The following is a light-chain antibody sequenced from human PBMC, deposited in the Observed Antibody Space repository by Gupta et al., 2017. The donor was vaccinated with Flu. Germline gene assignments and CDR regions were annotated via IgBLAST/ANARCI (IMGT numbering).Light chain of an antibody. Sequence: PGPLPLSPGKRAALACRASQSVSMYLAWFQQKPGQAPRLLLYDASNRATGIPARFSGSGSGTDFTLTINSLEPEDFALYYCQQRITWPYTFGQGTKLEIK. CDR3: QQRITWPYT. CDR1: QSVSMY. V-gene: IGKV3-11*01. J-gene: IGKJ2*01. CDR2: DAS.